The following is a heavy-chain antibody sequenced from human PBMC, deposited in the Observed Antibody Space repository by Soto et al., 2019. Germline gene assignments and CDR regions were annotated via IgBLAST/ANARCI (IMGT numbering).Heavy chain of an antibody. CDR3: ARGRTIAARRYYYYYGMDV. CDR1: GGSFSGYY. J-gene: IGHJ6*02. CDR2: INHSGST. Sequence: QVQLQQWGAGLLKPSETLSLTCAVYGGSFSGYYGSWIRQPPGKGLEWMGEINHSGSTNYNPSLKSRVTISVDTSKNQFSLKLSSVTAADTAVYYCARGRTIAARRYYYYYGMDVWGQGTTVTVSS. D-gene: IGHD6-6*01. V-gene: IGHV4-34*01.